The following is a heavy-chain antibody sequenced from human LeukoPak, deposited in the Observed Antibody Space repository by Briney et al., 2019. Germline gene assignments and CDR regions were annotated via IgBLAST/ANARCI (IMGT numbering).Heavy chain of an antibody. CDR2: IYYTGSA. CDR1: GHSISRGGYY. J-gene: IGHJ6*03. V-gene: IGHV4-31*03. CDR3: ARTAFYYYYMDV. Sequence: SQTLSLTCSLSGHSISRGGYYWSWVRQSPGKALEWVGHIYYTGSANYNPSLESRINISVDTSRNELSLKMNSVTAADTAVYYCARTAFYYYYMDVWGKGTTVIVSS.